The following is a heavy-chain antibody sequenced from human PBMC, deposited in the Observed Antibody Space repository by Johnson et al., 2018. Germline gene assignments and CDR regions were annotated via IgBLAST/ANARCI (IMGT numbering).Heavy chain of an antibody. CDR2: ISSSGRTI. D-gene: IGHD6-19*01. CDR3: GRDSPGGGWPLDAFDI. V-gene: IGHV3-11*04. Sequence: QVQLGESGGGLVKPGGSLRLSCAASGFTFSDYYMSWIRQAPGTGLEWVSYISSSGRTIYYADSVKGRFTISRDNAKNSLYLQMNSLRAEDPAVYYCGRDSPGGGWPLDAFDIWGQGTMVTVSS. J-gene: IGHJ3*02. CDR1: GFTFSDYY.